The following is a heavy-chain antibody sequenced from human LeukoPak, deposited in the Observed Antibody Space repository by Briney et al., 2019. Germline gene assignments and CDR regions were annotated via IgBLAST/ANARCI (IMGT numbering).Heavy chain of an antibody. CDR3: AKDKGSSWYWWFDP. CDR2: ISGSGGST. D-gene: IGHD6-13*01. CDR1: GFTFSSYA. J-gene: IGHJ5*02. Sequence: PEGSLRLSCAASGFTFSSYAMSWVRQAPGRGLEWVSAISGSGGSTYYADSVKGRFTISRDNSKNTLYLQMNSLRAEDTAVYYCAKDKGSSWYWWFDPWGQGTLVTVSS. V-gene: IGHV3-23*01.